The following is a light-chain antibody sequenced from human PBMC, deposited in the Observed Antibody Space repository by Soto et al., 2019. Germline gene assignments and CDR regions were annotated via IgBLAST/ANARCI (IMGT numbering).Light chain of an antibody. CDR1: QSVSSN. CDR2: GAS. Sequence: EIVMTQSPATLSVSPGERATLSCRASQSVSSNLAWYQQKPGQAPRLLIYGASTRATGIPARFSGSASGTEFTLAISSLQSEDFATYYCLQKYFYPFTFGPGTKVDIK. V-gene: IGKV3-15*01. J-gene: IGKJ3*01. CDR3: LQKYFYPFT.